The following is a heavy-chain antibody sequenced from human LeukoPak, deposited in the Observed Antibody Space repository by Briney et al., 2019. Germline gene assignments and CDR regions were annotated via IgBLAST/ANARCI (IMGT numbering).Heavy chain of an antibody. CDR2: INHSGST. Sequence: SETLSLTCTVSGGSISGYYWSWIRQPPGKGLEWIGEINHSGSTYYNPSLKSRVTISVDTSKNQFSLKLRSVTAADTAVYYCARAVTIFGVGTYMDVWGKGTTVTVSS. D-gene: IGHD3-3*01. CDR1: GGSISGYY. J-gene: IGHJ6*03. V-gene: IGHV4-34*01. CDR3: ARAVTIFGVGTYMDV.